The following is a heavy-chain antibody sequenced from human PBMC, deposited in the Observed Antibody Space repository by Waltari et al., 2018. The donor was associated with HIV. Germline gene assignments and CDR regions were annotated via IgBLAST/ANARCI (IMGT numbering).Heavy chain of an antibody. D-gene: IGHD3-22*01. CDR3: AREALYDSSGYYFDY. CDR1: GFTFNNYW. CDR2: IKKDEIDK. V-gene: IGHV3-7*01. Sequence: EVQLVESGGGLVQPGGSLRLSCAASGFTFNNYWMTWVRQAPGKGLGLVANIKKDEIDKYYVDAVKSRFTISRDNAKNSLFLQMNSLRAEDTAVYYCAREALYDSSGYYFDYWGQGTLVTVSS. J-gene: IGHJ4*02.